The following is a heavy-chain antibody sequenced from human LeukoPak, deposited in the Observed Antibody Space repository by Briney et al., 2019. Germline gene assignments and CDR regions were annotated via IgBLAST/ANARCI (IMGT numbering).Heavy chain of an antibody. CDR2: ISAYNGNT. Sequence: GASVKVSFTASGYTFTSYGISWARQAPGQGLEWMGWISAYNGNTNYAQKLQGRVTMTTDTSTSTAYMELRSLRSDDTAVYYCARDARGDSPEDYWGQGTLVTVSS. CDR1: GYTFTSYG. V-gene: IGHV1-18*01. J-gene: IGHJ4*02. CDR3: ARDARGDSPEDY. D-gene: IGHD3-10*01.